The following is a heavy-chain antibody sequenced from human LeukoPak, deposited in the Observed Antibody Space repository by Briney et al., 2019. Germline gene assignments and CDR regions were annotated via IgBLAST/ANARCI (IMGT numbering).Heavy chain of an antibody. D-gene: IGHD6-13*01. CDR2: ITHTGST. V-gene: IGHV4-34*01. CDR3: ARGRGVAAGTDH. Sequence: SETLSHTCAVHGGSFIDYSWTWIRQPPGKGLEWIGEITHTGSTNYTPSLKRRVSISADTSKNQFSLTLTSVTAADTAVYYCARGRGVAAGTDHWGQGTLVIVSS. J-gene: IGHJ4*02. CDR1: GGSFIDYS.